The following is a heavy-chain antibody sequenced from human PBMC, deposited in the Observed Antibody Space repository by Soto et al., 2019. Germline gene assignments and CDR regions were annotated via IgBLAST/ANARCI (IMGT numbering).Heavy chain of an antibody. J-gene: IGHJ4*02. CDR1: GGSISSGDYY. Sequence: SETLSLTCTVSGGSISSGDYYWSWIRQPPGKGLEWIGYIYYSGSTYYNPSLKSRVTISVDTSKNQFSLKLSSVTAADTAVYYCARDGDYYDSSGYYCRYFDYWGQGTLVTVSS. D-gene: IGHD3-22*01. CDR2: IYYSGST. CDR3: ARDGDYYDSSGYYCRYFDY. V-gene: IGHV4-30-4*01.